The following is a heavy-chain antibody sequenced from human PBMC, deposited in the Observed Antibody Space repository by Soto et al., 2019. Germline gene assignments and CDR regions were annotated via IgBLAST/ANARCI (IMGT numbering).Heavy chain of an antibody. J-gene: IGHJ6*02. CDR2: INHSGST. Sequence: SETLSLTCAVYGGSFSGYYWSWIRQPPGKGLEWIGEINHSGSTNYNPSLKSRVTISVDTSKNQFSLKLSSVTAADTAVYYCARGPYYYGSGSYYTDYYYYGMDGWGQGTTVTVSS. CDR1: GGSFSGYY. V-gene: IGHV4-34*01. D-gene: IGHD3-10*01. CDR3: ARGPYYYGSGSYYTDYYYYGMDG.